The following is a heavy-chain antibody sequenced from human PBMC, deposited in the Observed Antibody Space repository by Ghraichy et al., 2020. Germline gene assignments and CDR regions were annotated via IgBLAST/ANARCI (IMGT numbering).Heavy chain of an antibody. CDR1: GFTFSSYA. CDR3: AKPYTGYVSDAFDI. J-gene: IGHJ3*02. CDR2: ISGSGGNT. D-gene: IGHD5-12*01. V-gene: IGHV3-23*01. Sequence: GGSLRLSCAASGFTFSSYAMSWVRQAPGKGLEWVSVISGSGGNTYYADSVKGRFTISRDNFKNTLYLQTNSLRAEDTAVYYCAKPYTGYVSDAFDIWGQGTMVTVSS.